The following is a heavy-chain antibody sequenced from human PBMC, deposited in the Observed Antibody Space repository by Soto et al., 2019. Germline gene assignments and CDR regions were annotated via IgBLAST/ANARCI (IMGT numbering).Heavy chain of an antibody. D-gene: IGHD3-10*02. CDR3: AHSPRITMYDY. J-gene: IGHJ4*02. Sequence: QITLKESGPTLVKPTQTLTLTCTFSGFSLSTNGVGVGWIRQPPGKALQWLALIYWDDDKRYRPSLKSRLTITKDTSKNRVVLTMTNMDPVDTATYYCAHSPRITMYDYWGQGTLVNVSS. CDR1: GFSLSTNGVG. V-gene: IGHV2-5*02. CDR2: IYWDDDK.